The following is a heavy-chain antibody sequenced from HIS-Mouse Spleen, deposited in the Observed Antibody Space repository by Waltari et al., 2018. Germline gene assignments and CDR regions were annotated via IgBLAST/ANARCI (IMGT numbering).Heavy chain of an antibody. CDR2: IHYSGTT. Sequence: QLQLQESGPGLVKPSETLSLTCTVSGGSISSSSYYWGWIRQPPGKGLEWIGSIHYSGTTSYNPSLQSRVTISVDTSKNQFSLKLSSVTAADTAVYYCAREIPYSSSWYDWYFDLWGRGTLVTVSS. J-gene: IGHJ2*01. CDR3: AREIPYSSSWYDWYFDL. D-gene: IGHD6-13*01. CDR1: GGSISSSSYY. V-gene: IGHV4-39*07.